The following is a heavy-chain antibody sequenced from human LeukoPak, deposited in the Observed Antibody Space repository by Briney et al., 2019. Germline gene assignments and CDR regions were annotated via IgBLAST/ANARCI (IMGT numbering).Heavy chain of an antibody. CDR1: GFTFSSYE. V-gene: IGHV3-13*01. Sequence: QPGGSLRLSCAASGFTFSSYEMNWVRQATGKGLEWVSAIGTAGDTYYPGSVKGRFTISRENAKNSLYLQMNSLRAGDTAVYYCARGVTMVRGVINRDAFDIWGHGTMVTVSS. CDR3: ARGVTMVRGVINRDAFDI. J-gene: IGHJ3*02. D-gene: IGHD3-10*01. CDR2: IGTAGDT.